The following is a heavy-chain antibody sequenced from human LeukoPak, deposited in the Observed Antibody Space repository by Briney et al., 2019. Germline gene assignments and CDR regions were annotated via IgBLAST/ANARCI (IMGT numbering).Heavy chain of an antibody. D-gene: IGHD3-22*01. CDR2: IYYSGST. CDR1: GGSISSYY. CDR3: ARGENYYDSSGYYLGYFQH. Sequence: SETLSLTCTVSGGSISSYYWSWIRQPPGKGLEWIGYIYYSGSTNYNPSLKSRVTISVDTSKNQFSLKLSSVTAADTAVYYCARGENYYDSSGYYLGYFQHWGQGTLVTVSS. J-gene: IGHJ1*01. V-gene: IGHV4-59*08.